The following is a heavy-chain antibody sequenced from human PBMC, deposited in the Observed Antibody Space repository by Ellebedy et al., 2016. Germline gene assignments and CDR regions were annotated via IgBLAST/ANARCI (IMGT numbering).Heavy chain of an antibody. CDR2: IGTEGKTR. CDR3: ARDRGGYEPPTDY. Sequence: GGSLRLSCTASGFTFSHYYMSWTRQAPGKGLEWVAYIGTEGKTRVYADSVKGRFTISRDNAKNTVYLDMKSLTAEDRGLYYCARDRGGYEPPTDYWGQGTLVTVSS. CDR1: GFTFSHYY. J-gene: IGHJ4*02. V-gene: IGHV3-11*01. D-gene: IGHD5-12*01.